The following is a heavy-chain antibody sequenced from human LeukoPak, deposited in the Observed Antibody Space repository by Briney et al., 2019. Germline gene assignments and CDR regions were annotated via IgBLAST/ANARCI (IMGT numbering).Heavy chain of an antibody. CDR3: ARGIPTVTTRRTNWFDP. CDR2: IYPGDSDT. Sequence: GESLKISCKGSGYSFTSYWIGCVRQMPGKGLEWMGMIYPGDSDTRYSPSFQGQVTISADKSISTAYLQWSSLKASDTAMYYCARGIPTVTTRRTNWFDPWGQGTLVTVSS. D-gene: IGHD4-17*01. V-gene: IGHV5-51*01. J-gene: IGHJ5*02. CDR1: GYSFTSYW.